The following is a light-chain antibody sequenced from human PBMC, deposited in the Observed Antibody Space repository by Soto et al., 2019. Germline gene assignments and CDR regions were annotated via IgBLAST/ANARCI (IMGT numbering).Light chain of an antibody. CDR2: GAS. Sequence: LKLSLGAVSLYKGERATLSCRASQSVSSSDLAWYQQKRGQAPSLLMYGASRRATGIPERFSGSGSGTDFTLTISRLEPEDFAVYYCKQYGTSPRPFGDVTKVDI. J-gene: IGKJ1*01. V-gene: IGKV3-20*01. CDR3: KQYGTSPRP. CDR1: QSVSSSD.